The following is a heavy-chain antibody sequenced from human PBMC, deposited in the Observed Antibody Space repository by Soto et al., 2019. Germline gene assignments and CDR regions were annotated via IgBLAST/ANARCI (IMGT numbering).Heavy chain of an antibody. CDR2: TYYRSKWYN. V-gene: IGHV6-1*01. CDR1: GDSVSSNSAA. CDR3: ARDRQWPVYYYYGMDV. J-gene: IGHJ6*02. D-gene: IGHD6-19*01. Sequence: SQTLSLTCAISGDSVSSNSAAWNWIRQSPSRGLELLGWTYYRSKWYNDYAVSVKSRITINPDTSKNQFSLQLNSVTPEDTSVYYCARDRQWPVYYYYGMDVWGQGTTVTVSS.